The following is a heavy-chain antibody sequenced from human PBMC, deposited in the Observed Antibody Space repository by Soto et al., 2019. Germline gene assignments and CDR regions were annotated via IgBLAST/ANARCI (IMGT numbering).Heavy chain of an antibody. D-gene: IGHD3-22*01. CDR1: CLANPSKSFY. J-gene: IGHJ4*02. CDR2: IYYSGRT. CDR3: ARLPYDSSGYYYFDY. V-gene: IGHV4-39*01. Sequence: PSETLSPTCPFLCLANPSKSFYSGSVRPPPGKGLEWIGSIYYSGRTYDNPSLKSRVSTSVETSKNQFSLKLSSVTAADTAVYFCARLPYDSSGYYYFDYWGQGILVTVS.